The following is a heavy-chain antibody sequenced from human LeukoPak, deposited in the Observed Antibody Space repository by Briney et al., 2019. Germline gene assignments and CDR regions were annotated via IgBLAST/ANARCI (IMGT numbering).Heavy chain of an antibody. Sequence: SVKVSCKASGGTFSSYTISWVRQAPGQGLEWMGRIIPILGIANYAQKFQGRVTITADKSTSTAYMELSSLRSEDTAVYYCARGRDTAMVHPAFDIWGQGTMVTVSS. V-gene: IGHV1-69*02. CDR2: IIPILGIA. CDR3: ARGRDTAMVHPAFDI. J-gene: IGHJ3*02. CDR1: GGTFSSYT. D-gene: IGHD5-18*01.